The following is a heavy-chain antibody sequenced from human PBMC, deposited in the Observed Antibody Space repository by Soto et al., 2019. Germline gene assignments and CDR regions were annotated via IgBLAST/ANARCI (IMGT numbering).Heavy chain of an antibody. V-gene: IGHV3-21*01. CDR1: GFTFRTYT. J-gene: IGHJ6*02. Sequence: EVQLVESGGGLVKPGGSLRLSCISSGFTFRTYTMNWVRQAPGKGLEWVSGIRGFSPYTFYAESVKGRFTISRDNAKNSLYIKNNSLRPEDTAEYYCARDRGYDAHDYYDNAMDVWGQGTTVTVSS. D-gene: IGHD2-15*01. CDR3: ARDRGYDAHDYYDNAMDV. CDR2: IRGFSPYT.